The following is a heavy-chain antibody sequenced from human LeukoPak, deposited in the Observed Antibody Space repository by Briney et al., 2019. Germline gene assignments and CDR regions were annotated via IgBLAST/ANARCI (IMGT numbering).Heavy chain of an antibody. CDR1: GFTFSDYY. J-gene: IGHJ6*03. CDR3: ARSTYGSGTYYYYMDV. Sequence: GGSLRLSCAASGFTFSDYYMSWIRQAPGKGLEWVSYISSSGSTIYYADSVKGRFTISRDNAKNSLYLQMNSLRAEDTAVYYCARSTYGSGTYYYYMDVWGKGTTVTISS. D-gene: IGHD3-10*01. CDR2: ISSSGSTI. V-gene: IGHV3-11*01.